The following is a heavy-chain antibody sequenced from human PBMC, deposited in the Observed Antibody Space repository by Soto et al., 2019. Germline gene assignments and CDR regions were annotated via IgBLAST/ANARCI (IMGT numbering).Heavy chain of an antibody. Sequence: ASVKVSCKASGGTFSSYTISWVRQAPGQGLEWMGRIIPILGIANYAQKFQGRLTLTRDTPGNTAYLELNSLRAEDTAVYYCASRTSGWYFDYWGQGTLVTVSS. CDR2: IIPILGIA. D-gene: IGHD6-19*01. J-gene: IGHJ4*02. V-gene: IGHV1-69*02. CDR3: ASRTSGWYFDY. CDR1: GGTFSSYT.